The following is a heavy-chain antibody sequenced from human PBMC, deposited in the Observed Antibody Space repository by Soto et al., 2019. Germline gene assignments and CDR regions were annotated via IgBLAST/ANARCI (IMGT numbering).Heavy chain of an antibody. D-gene: IGHD4-17*01. CDR3: AREDGNTLAR. V-gene: IGHV3-11*06. J-gene: IGHJ4*02. CDR2: ISSSGDYA. Sequence: QVQLVESRGGLAKPGGSLRLSCAASGFTFSDYYLSWTRQAPGKGLEWVSYISSSGDYAQYADSVKGRFTISRDNAKNSLYLQLNSLRDEDTAIYYCAREDGNTLARWGKGTLVTVSS. CDR1: GFTFSDYY.